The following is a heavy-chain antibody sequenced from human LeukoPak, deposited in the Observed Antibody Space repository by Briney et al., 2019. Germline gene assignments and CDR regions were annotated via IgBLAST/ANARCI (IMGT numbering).Heavy chain of an antibody. J-gene: IGHJ4*02. CDR2: ISGSGSMI. CDR1: GLTFSSYE. V-gene: IGHV3-48*03. Sequence: GGSLRLSCAASGLTFSSYEMNWVRQAPGKGLEWVSYISGSGSMIYYADSVKGRFTISRDNAKNSLYLQMSSLRAEDTAVYYCARERDDYYFDYWGQGTLVTVSS. CDR3: ARERDDYYFDY. D-gene: IGHD3-3*01.